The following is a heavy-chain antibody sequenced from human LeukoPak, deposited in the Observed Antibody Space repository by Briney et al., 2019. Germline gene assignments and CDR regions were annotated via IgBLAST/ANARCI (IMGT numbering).Heavy chain of an antibody. Sequence: SETLSLTCAVSDDSFSSHYWTWIRQPPGKGLEWIGYISYIGTTNYNPSLKSRVTISIDTSKNQFSLKLSSVTAADTAVYYCARDLVTVTKGFDIWGQGTMVSVSS. CDR3: ARDLVTVTKGFDI. CDR2: ISYIGTT. D-gene: IGHD4-17*01. V-gene: IGHV4-59*11. CDR1: DDSFSSHY. J-gene: IGHJ3*02.